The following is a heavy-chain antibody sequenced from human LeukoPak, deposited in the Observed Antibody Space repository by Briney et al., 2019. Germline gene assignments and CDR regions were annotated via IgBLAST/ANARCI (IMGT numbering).Heavy chain of an antibody. CDR2: INHSGGT. CDR1: GESFSGYY. D-gene: IGHD3-3*01. CDR3: ARVSAIFGVVITKRRFDY. V-gene: IGHV4-34*01. J-gene: IGHJ4*02. Sequence: PSETLSLTCAVSGESFSGYYWSWIRQPPGEGLEWIGEINHSGGTNYNPSLKSRVTISVDTSKNQFSLKLSSVTDADTAVYYCARVSAIFGVVITKRRFDYWGQGTLVTVSS.